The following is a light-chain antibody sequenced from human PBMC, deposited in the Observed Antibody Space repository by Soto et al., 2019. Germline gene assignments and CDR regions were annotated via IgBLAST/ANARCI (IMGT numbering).Light chain of an antibody. CDR1: SSDVGGYNY. CDR2: EVI. Sequence: QSALTQPASVSGSPGQSITISCTGTSSDVGGYNYVSWYQQHPGKAPKLMIYEVINRPSGVSDRFSGSKSGNTASLIISGLQAEDEADYYCSSYTSRVTYVLRTGTTVTVL. V-gene: IGLV2-14*01. CDR3: SSYTSRVTYV. J-gene: IGLJ1*01.